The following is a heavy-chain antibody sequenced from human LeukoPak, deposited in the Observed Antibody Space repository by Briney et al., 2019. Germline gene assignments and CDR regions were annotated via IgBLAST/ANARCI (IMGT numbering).Heavy chain of an antibody. Sequence: GGSLRLSCAASGFTVRSNYMSWVRQAPGKGLEWVSVIYSGGGTYYADSVKGRFTISRDNSKNTLYLQMNRLRAEDTAVYYCARDMYSSSWSTGDYYYYMDVWGKGTTVTISS. D-gene: IGHD6-13*01. J-gene: IGHJ6*03. CDR3: ARDMYSSSWSTGDYYYYMDV. V-gene: IGHV3-53*01. CDR2: IYSGGGT. CDR1: GFTVRSNY.